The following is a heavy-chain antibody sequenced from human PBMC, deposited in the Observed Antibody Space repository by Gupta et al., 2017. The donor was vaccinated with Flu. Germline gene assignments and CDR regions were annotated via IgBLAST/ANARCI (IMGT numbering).Heavy chain of an antibody. D-gene: IGHD1-7*01. J-gene: IGHJ4*02. CDR3: AKGGRNNRNYDGDY. Sequence: QAQLVQSGGGIVRPGRSLRLSCAASGSAFRAYAMHCVRQAPGQGLGWMAVMLDDGSNQWYANSVRGRFTISRDNSKNTLFLKMNILRADETAVDYCAKGGRNNRNYDGDYWGQGTMVTVSS. V-gene: IGHV3-30*18. CDR1: GSAFRAYA. CDR2: MLDDGSNQ.